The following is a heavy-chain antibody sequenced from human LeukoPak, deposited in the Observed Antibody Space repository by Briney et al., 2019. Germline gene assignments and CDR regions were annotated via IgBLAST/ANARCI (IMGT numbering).Heavy chain of an antibody. CDR3: AVAAAGRNYYYYYYGMDV. D-gene: IGHD6-13*01. Sequence: ASVKVSCKASAYTFTGYYMHWVRQAPGQGLEWMGWINPNSGGTNYAQKFQGRVTMTRDTSISTAYMELSRLRSDDTAVYYCAVAAAGRNYYYYYYGMDVWGQGTTVTVSS. V-gene: IGHV1-2*02. CDR1: AYTFTGYY. CDR2: INPNSGGT. J-gene: IGHJ6*02.